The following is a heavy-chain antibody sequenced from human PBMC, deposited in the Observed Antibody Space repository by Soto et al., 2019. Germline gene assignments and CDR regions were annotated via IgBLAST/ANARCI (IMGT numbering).Heavy chain of an antibody. Sequence: PSETLSLTCTVSGGSISSYYWSWIRQPPGKGLEWIGYIYYSGSTNYNPSLKSRVTISVDTSKNQFSLKLSSVTAADTAVYYCARSQTEVAARVYFDYWGQGTLVTVSS. J-gene: IGHJ4*02. V-gene: IGHV4-59*01. CDR1: GGSISSYY. CDR3: ARSQTEVAARVYFDY. D-gene: IGHD6-6*01. CDR2: IYYSGST.